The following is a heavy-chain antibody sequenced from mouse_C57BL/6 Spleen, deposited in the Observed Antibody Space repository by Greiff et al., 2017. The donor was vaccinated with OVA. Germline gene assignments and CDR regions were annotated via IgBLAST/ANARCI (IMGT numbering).Heavy chain of an antibody. CDR2: IDPSDSYT. Sequence: QVQLQQPGAELVRPGTSVKLSCKASGYTFTSYWMHWVKQRPGQGLEWIGVIDPSDSYTNYNQKFKGKATLTVDTSSSTAYMQLSSLTSEDSAVYYCARLVHYGSSYWYFDVWGTGTTVTVSS. J-gene: IGHJ1*03. V-gene: IGHV1-59*01. D-gene: IGHD1-1*01. CDR1: GYTFTSYW. CDR3: ARLVHYGSSYWYFDV.